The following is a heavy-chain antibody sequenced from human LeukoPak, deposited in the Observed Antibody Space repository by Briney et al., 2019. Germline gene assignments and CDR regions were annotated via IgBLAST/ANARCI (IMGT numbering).Heavy chain of an antibody. D-gene: IGHD2-15*01. CDR1: GYTFSNYY. CDR3: AREGGGILFDY. J-gene: IGHJ4*02. CDR2: INPSGDST. V-gene: IGHV1-46*01. Sequence: ASVKVSCKASGYTFSNYYMHWVRQAPGLGLEWMGIINPSGDSTIYAQNFLGRVTMTRDTSTSTVYMELSSLSSEDTAVYYCAREGGGILFDYWGQGTLVTVSS.